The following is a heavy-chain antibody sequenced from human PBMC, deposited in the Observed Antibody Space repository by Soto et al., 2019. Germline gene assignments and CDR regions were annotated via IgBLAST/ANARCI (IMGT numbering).Heavy chain of an antibody. J-gene: IGHJ4*02. CDR2: ISAYNGNT. CDR3: ARATPQNIVATTYYFDY. D-gene: IGHD5-12*01. CDR1: GYTFTSYG. Sequence: QVQLVQSGAEVKKPGASVKVSCKASGYTFTSYGISWVRQAPGQGLEWMGWISAYNGNTNYAQKLKGRVTMTTDTPTSTAYMELRSMRSDDTAVYYCARATPQNIVATTYYFDYWGQGTLVTVSS. V-gene: IGHV1-18*01.